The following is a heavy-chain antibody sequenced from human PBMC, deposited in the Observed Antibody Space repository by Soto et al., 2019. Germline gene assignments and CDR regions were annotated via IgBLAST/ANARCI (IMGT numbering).Heavy chain of an antibody. CDR2: IYYSGST. D-gene: IGHD2-15*01. CDR1: GGSISSGGYY. J-gene: IGHJ5*02. CDR3: AAWRGGYWSGCSCLAHRFLIDP. V-gene: IGHV4-31*03. Sequence: PSEPLSLTCTVSGGSISSGGYYWSWIRQHPGKGLEWIGYIYYSGSTYYNPSLKSRVTISVDTSKNQFSLKLSSVTVADPAVDYCAAWRGGYWSGCSCLAHRFLIDPWGQGTLVTVAS.